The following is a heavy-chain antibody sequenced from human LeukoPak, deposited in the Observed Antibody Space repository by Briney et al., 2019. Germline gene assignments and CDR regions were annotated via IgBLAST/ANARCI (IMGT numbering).Heavy chain of an antibody. V-gene: IGHV4-39*01. CDR1: GGSISSSLYH. CDR3: ARTGSSSSWFSERVNWFDP. Sequence: SETLSLTCTVSGGSISSSLYHWGWNRQSPGKNLEWLGGIYYTGTAHYNPSLKSRVTISVDTSKNQFSLKLSSVTAADTAVYYCARTGSSSSWFSERVNWFDPWGQGTLVTVSS. CDR2: IYYTGTA. D-gene: IGHD6-13*01. J-gene: IGHJ5*02.